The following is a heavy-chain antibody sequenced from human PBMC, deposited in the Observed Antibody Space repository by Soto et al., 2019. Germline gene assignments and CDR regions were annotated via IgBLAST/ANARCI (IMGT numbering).Heavy chain of an antibody. CDR1: GFTFSSYG. V-gene: IGHV3-30*18. J-gene: IGHJ4*02. CDR3: AKGIRWELRNLYFDY. Sequence: GGSLRLSCAASGFTFSSYGMHWVRQAPGKGLEWVAVISYDGSNKYYADSVKGRFTISRDNSKNTLYLQMNSLRAEDTAVYYCAKGIRWELRNLYFDYWGQGTLVTVSS. D-gene: IGHD1-26*01. CDR2: ISYDGSNK.